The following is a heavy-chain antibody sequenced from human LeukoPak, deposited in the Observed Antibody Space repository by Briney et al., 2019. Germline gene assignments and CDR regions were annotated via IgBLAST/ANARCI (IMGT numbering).Heavy chain of an antibody. CDR1: GFTFNSYA. J-gene: IGHJ4*02. D-gene: IGHD3-10*01. CDR2: ISGSGGST. Sequence: GGSLRLSCAAAGFTFNSYAMSWVRQAPGKGLEWVSGISGSGGSTYYADSVKGRFTISRDNSKNTLYLQMNSLRAEDTAVYYCAKAIHYGSGSYRYYFDDWGQGTLVTVSS. CDR3: AKAIHYGSGSYRYYFDD. V-gene: IGHV3-23*01.